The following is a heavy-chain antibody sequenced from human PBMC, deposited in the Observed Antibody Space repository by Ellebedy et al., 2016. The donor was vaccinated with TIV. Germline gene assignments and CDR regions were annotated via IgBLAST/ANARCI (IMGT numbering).Heavy chain of an antibody. CDR1: EYTFTAYY. J-gene: IGHJ6*02. CDR2: INTSNGGA. V-gene: IGHV1-2*02. CDR3: VRAGYYGHYAMGV. Sequence: AASVKVSCKASEYTFTAYYIHWVRQAPGQGLEWMGWINTSNGGASYAQKFQGRVTMTRDMSIATAYMELSGLKFDDTAVYFCVRAGYYGHYAMGVWGRGTPVTVSS. D-gene: IGHD3-10*01.